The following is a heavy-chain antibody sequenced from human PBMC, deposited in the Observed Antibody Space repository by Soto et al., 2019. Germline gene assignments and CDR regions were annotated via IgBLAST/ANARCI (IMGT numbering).Heavy chain of an antibody. J-gene: IGHJ4*02. D-gene: IGHD4-17*01. V-gene: IGHV3-30-3*01. CDR1: GFTFSSYA. CDR3: ARDERTYGDYPL. CDR2: ISYDGSNK. Sequence: QVQLVESGGGVVQPGRSLRLSCAASGFTFSSYAMHWVRQAPGKGLEWVAVISYDGSNKYYADSVKGRFTISRDNSKSTLYLQMNILRAEDTAVYFCARDERTYGDYPLWCQGTLVTVSS.